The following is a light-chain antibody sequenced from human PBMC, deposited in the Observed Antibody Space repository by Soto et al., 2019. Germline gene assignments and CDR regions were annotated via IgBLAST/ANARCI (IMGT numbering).Light chain of an antibody. CDR1: ECVGRH. CDR3: QQCNNWPPN. CDR2: DAS. J-gene: IGKJ5*01. Sequence: EIVMTQSPATRALSPGERATLSCRASECVGRHLAWYHEMPGQAPKLLIFDASTRATGVPARFSGSGSGTEFTLTVSRLQSEDIAVYFCQQCNNWPPNFGQGTRLEIK. V-gene: IGKV3-15*01.